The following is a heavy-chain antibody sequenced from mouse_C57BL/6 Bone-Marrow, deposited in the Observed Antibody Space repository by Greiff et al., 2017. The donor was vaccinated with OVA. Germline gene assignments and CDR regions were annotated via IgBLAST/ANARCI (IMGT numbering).Heavy chain of an antibody. J-gene: IGHJ1*03. Sequence: QVQLQQPGAELVRPGSSVKLSCKASGYTFTSYWMHWVKQRPIQGLEWIGNIDPSDSETHYNQKFKDKATLTVDKSSSTAYMRLSSRTSEDSAVYYCARVRGYFDVWGTGTTVTVSS. CDR2: IDPSDSET. CDR1: GYTFTSYW. CDR3: ARVRGYFDV. D-gene: IGHD3-3*01. V-gene: IGHV1-52*01.